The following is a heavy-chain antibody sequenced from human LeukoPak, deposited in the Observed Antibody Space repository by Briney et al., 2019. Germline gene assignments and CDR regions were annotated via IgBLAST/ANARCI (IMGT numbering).Heavy chain of an antibody. J-gene: IGHJ4*02. CDR2: INLNSGGT. CDR1: GYTFTGYY. D-gene: IGHD3-10*01. Sequence: ASVKVSCKASGYTFTGYYMHWVRQAPGQGLEWMGWINLNSGGTNYAQKFQGRVTMTRDTSISTAYMELSRLRSDDTAVYYCARVAVIITDSSDYWGQGTLVTVSS. CDR3: ARVAVIITDSSDY. V-gene: IGHV1-2*02.